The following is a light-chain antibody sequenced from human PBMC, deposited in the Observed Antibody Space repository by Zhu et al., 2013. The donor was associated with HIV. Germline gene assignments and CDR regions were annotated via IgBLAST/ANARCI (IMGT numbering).Light chain of an antibody. Sequence: EIVLTQSQGTLSLSPGERATLSCRASQNVSSNSLAWYQQRPGQAPRLVMYGTSNRATGIPDRFSGGVSGRDFTLNISRLEPEDFAVYYCQQYGASPLTFGGGTTVEIK. V-gene: IGKV3-20*01. CDR2: GTS. J-gene: IGKJ4*01. CDR1: QNVSSNS. CDR3: QQYGASPLT.